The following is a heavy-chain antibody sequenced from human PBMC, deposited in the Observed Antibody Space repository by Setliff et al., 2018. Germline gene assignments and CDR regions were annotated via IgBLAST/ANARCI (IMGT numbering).Heavy chain of an antibody. Sequence: GGSLRLSCAASGFSFTTYTMNWIRQAPGQGLAWVSSIDTSSTWIYYADSVKGRFTISRDNAENSLYLQMNSLRAEDTAVYYCARTCSGSGCYAGLESWGQGTPVTVSS. CDR3: ARTCSGSGCYAGLES. CDR1: GFSFTTYT. CDR2: IDTSSTWI. J-gene: IGHJ4*02. V-gene: IGHV3-21*01. D-gene: IGHD2-15*01.